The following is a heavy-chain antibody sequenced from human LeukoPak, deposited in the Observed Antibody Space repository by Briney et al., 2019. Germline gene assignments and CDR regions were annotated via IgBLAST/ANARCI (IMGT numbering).Heavy chain of an antibody. CDR2: ISAYNGNT. J-gene: IGHJ5*02. D-gene: IGHD6-13*01. V-gene: IGHV1-18*01. CDR3: ARVTAAAGGVNWFDP. Sequence: ASVKVSCTASGYTFTSYGISWVRQAPGQGLEWMGWISAYNGNTNYAQKLQGRVTMTTDTSTSTAYMELRSLRSDDTAVYYCARVTAAAGGVNWFDPWGQGTLVTVSS. CDR1: GYTFTSYG.